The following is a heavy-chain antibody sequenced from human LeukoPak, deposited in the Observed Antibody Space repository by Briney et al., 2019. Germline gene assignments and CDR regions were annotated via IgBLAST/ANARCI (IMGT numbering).Heavy chain of an antibody. J-gene: IGHJ4*02. V-gene: IGHV1-69*04. CDR2: IIPILGIA. Sequence: ASVKVSCKASGGTFSSYAISWVRQAPGQGLEWMGRIIPILGIANYAQKFQGRVTITADKSTSTAYMELSSLRSEDTAVYYCARDGRIAVANWYFDYWGQGTLVTVSS. CDR1: GGTFSSYA. D-gene: IGHD6-19*01. CDR3: ARDGRIAVANWYFDY.